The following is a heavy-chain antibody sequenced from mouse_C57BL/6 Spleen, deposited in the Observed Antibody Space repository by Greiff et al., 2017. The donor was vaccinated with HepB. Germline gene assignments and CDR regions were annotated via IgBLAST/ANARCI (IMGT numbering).Heavy chain of an antibody. CDR2: IHPNSGST. V-gene: IGHV1-64*01. CDR3: AREGGDSYYFDY. J-gene: IGHJ2*01. Sequence: VQLQRSGAELVKPGASVKLSCKASGYTFTSYWMHWVKQRPGQGLEWIGMIHPNSGSTNYNEKFKSKATLTVDKSSSTAYMQLSSLTSEDSAVYYCAREGGDSYYFDYWGQGTTLTVSS. CDR1: GYTFTSYW.